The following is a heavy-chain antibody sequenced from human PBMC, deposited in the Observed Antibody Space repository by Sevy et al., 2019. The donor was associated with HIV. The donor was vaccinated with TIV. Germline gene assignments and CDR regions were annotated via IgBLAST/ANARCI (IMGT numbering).Heavy chain of an antibody. D-gene: IGHD3-22*01. CDR2: VRHDGGKT. Sequence: GGSLRLSCVASGFSFDSHWMSWVRQAPGKGLEWVASVRHDGGKTHYVDSVKGRFTVSRDNAKKSLYLHMNRLRAEDTAVFYCVRHKVRDYYEGDGPNDSWGRGTLVTVSS. CDR3: VRHKVRDYYEGDGPNDS. J-gene: IGHJ4*02. V-gene: IGHV3-7*01. CDR1: GFSFDSHW.